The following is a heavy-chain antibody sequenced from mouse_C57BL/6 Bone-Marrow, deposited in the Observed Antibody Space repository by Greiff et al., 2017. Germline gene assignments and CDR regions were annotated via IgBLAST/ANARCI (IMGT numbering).Heavy chain of an antibody. V-gene: IGHV1-31*01. CDR1: GYSFTGYY. Sequence: EVQLQQSGPELVKPGASVKISCKASGYSFTGYYMHWVKQSHGNILDWIGYIYPYNGVSSYNQKFKGKATLTVDKSSSTAYLELRSLTSEDSAVYYGARRRRTVVDWYFDVWGTGTTVTVSS. J-gene: IGHJ1*03. CDR3: ARRRRTVVDWYFDV. D-gene: IGHD1-1*01. CDR2: IYPYNGVS.